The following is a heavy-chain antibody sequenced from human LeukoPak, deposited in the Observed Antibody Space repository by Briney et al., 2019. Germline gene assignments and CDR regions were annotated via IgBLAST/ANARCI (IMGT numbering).Heavy chain of an antibody. V-gene: IGHV4-39*01. Sequence: SETLSLTCTVSGVSISSSNSYWGWVRQPPGKGLEWIGSIYYSGNTYYNASLKSQVSISIDTSKNQFSLRLTSVTAADTAVYYCARRRDYMDVWGKGTTVTVSS. CDR1: GVSISSSNSY. J-gene: IGHJ6*03. CDR3: ARRRDYMDV. CDR2: IYYSGNT.